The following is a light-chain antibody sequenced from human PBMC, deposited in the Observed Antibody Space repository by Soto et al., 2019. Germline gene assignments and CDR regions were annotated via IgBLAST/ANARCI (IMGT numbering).Light chain of an antibody. V-gene: IGKV3-20*01. CDR2: GAS. J-gene: IGKJ1*01. CDR3: QHYSSSPRSWT. CDR1: QSVSSSY. Sequence: EIVLTQSPGILSLSPGERATLSCRASQSVSSSYLAWYQQKPGQAPRLLIYGASSRATGIPVRFSGSGFGTDFALTISSLEPEDFAVYYCQHYSSSPRSWTFGQGTKVEIK.